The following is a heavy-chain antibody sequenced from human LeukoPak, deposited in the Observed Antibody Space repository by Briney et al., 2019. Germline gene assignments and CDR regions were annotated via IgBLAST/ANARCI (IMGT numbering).Heavy chain of an antibody. CDR1: GYTFTGYY. CDR3: ARAGYYDSSGYYLYYYYYGMDV. CDR2: INPNSGGT. D-gene: IGHD3-22*01. J-gene: IGHJ6*02. V-gene: IGHV1-2*06. Sequence: ASVKVSCKASGYTFTGYYMHWVRQAPGQGLEWMGRINPNSGGTNYAQKFQGRVTMTRDTSISTAYMELSRLRSDDTAVYYCARAGYYDSSGYYLYYYYYGMDVWGQGTTVTVSS.